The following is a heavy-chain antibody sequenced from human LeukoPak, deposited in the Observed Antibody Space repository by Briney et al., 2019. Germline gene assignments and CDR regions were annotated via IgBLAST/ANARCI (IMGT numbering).Heavy chain of an antibody. Sequence: PSETLSLTCAVSGDSMTNYYWSWIRQPAGQGLEWIGHIYVSGRTNYNPSFKSRVSMSIDTSKKQFSLNLTSVSAADTAVCARDRWELTPAKGWFDSWGQGTLVTVSS. CDR1: GDSMTNYY. CDR2: IYVSGRT. J-gene: IGHJ5*01. D-gene: IGHD1-26*01. V-gene: IGHV4-4*07. CDR3: ARDRWELTPAKGWFDS.